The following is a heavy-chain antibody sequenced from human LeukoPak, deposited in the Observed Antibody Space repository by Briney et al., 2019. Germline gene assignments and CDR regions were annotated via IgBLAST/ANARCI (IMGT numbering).Heavy chain of an antibody. CDR2: IYYSGST. Sequence: PSETLSLTCTVSGGSISSSSYHWGWIRQPPGKGLEWIGSIYYSGSTYYNPSLKSRVTISVDTSKNQFSLKLSSVTAADTAVYYCARDPRARARVVEQTAALWGQGTLVTVSS. D-gene: IGHD2-2*01. V-gene: IGHV4-39*02. J-gene: IGHJ4*02. CDR3: ARDPRARARVVEQTAAL. CDR1: GGSISSSSYH.